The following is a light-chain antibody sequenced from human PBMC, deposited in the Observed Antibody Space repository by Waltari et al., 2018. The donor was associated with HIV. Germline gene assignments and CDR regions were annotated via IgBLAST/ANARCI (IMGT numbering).Light chain of an antibody. CDR1: QTISYY. Sequence: DIQMTQSPSFLSASVGDRITISCRANQTISYYLNWFQQKPGKAPQLLLHAASFLQSGVPSRFSGSASGTDFTLTISSLQLEDFAIYYCQQTYTIPPTFGPGTKVDI. CDR2: AAS. J-gene: IGKJ3*01. CDR3: QQTYTIPPT. V-gene: IGKV1-39*01.